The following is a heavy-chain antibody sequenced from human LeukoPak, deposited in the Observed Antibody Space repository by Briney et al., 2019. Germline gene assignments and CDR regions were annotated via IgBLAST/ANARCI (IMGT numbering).Heavy chain of an antibody. CDR2: IIPIFGTA. CDR3: ARVGAIRSSTSCYHYFQH. V-gene: IGHV1-69*13. CDR1: GGTFSSHA. D-gene: IGHD2-2*01. Sequence: SVKVSCKASGGTFSSHAISWVRQAPGQGLEWMGGIIPIFGTANYAQKFQGRVTITADESTSTAYMELSSLRSEDTAVYYCARVGAIRSSTSCYHYFQHWGQGTLVTVSS. J-gene: IGHJ1*01.